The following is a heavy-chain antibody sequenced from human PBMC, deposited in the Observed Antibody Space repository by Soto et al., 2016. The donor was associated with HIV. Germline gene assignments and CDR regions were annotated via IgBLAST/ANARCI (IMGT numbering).Heavy chain of an antibody. CDR2: ISQDGRNK. D-gene: IGHD3-9*01. J-gene: IGHJ4*02. Sequence: QVQLVQSGGGVVHPGRSLRLSCAASRFTFSSFTMHWVRQAPGKGLEWVAIISQDGRNKDYADSVKGRFTISRDNSKNTLYLQMNSLRADDTAVYYCARDPLRWNEDDMLAAYSSYYFDYWGQGTLVTVSS. V-gene: IGHV3-30*04. CDR1: RFTFSSFT. CDR3: ARDPLRWNEDDMLAAYSSYYFDY.